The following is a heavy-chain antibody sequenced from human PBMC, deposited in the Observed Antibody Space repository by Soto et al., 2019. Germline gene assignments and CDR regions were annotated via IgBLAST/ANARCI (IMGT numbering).Heavy chain of an antibody. CDR1: GFTFSTYA. V-gene: IGHV3-23*01. Sequence: GGSVRLSCAASGFTFSTYAMSWVRQAPGKGLEWVSTINTSGGSTYYADSVKGRFTISRDNSKNTLYLQMNSLRPEDTAVYYCAKFYGGKSAHTYTIDPWGQGTLVTSPQ. D-gene: IGHD2-15*01. CDR3: AKFYGGKSAHTYTIDP. J-gene: IGHJ5*02. CDR2: INTSGGST.